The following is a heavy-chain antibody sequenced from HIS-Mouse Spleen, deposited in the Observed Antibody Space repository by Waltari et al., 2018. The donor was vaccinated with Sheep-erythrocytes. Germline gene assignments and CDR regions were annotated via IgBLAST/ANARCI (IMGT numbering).Heavy chain of an antibody. D-gene: IGHD3-16*01. CDR2: ISWNSGSI. Sequence: EVQLVESGGGLVQPGRSLRLSCAASGFTFDDYAMHWVRQATGKVLGWVSGISWNSGSIGYSDSAKGRFTISSDNAKKPLYLQMNSLRAEDTALDYCARDWGSYGAFAISGQGTMVTVSS. J-gene: IGHJ3*02. CDR3: ARDWGSYGAFAI. CDR1: GFTFDDYA. V-gene: IGHV3-9*01.